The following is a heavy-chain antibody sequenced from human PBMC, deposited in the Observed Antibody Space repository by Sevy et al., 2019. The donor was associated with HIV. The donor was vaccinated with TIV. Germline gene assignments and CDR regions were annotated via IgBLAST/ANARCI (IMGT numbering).Heavy chain of an antibody. J-gene: IGHJ5*02. CDR3: ARGGIAVATNWFDP. CDR1: GFTFSSYS. CDR2: ISSSSSYI. D-gene: IGHD6-19*01. V-gene: IGHV3-21*01. Sequence: GGSLRLSCAASGFTFSSYSMNWVRQAPGKGLEWVSSISSSSSYIYYADSVKGRFTISRDNAKNSLYLQMNSLRAEDTAGYYCARGGIAVATNWFDPWGQGTLVTVSS.